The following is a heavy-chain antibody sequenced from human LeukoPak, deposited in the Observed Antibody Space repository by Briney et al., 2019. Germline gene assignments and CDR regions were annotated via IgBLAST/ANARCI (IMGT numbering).Heavy chain of an antibody. V-gene: IGHV6-1*01. CDR2: TYYRSKWYN. CDR1: GDSVSSNSAA. Sequence: SQTLSLTCAISGDSVSSNSAAWNWIRQSPSRGLEWLGRTYYRSKWYNDYAVSVKSRITINPDTSKNQFSLQLNSVTPEDTAVYYCARSMAAAGTGGLDYYYYYMDVWGKGTTVTVSS. CDR3: ARSMAAAGTGGLDYYYYYMDV. J-gene: IGHJ6*03. D-gene: IGHD6-13*01.